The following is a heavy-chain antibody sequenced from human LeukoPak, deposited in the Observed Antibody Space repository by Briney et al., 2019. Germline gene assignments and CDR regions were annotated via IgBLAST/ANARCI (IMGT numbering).Heavy chain of an antibody. V-gene: IGHV3-23*01. CDR1: GFTFTSYA. D-gene: IGHD5-24*01. CDR2: ARASGGIT. Sequence: QPGGSLRLSCVASGFTFTSYAMSWVRQAPGKGLESVSTARASGGITYYADSVKGRFTISRDSSKNTLHLQMNSLRAEDTAVYYCAKDLFELRWLQPDYWGQGTLVTVSS. CDR3: AKDLFELRWLQPDY. J-gene: IGHJ4*02.